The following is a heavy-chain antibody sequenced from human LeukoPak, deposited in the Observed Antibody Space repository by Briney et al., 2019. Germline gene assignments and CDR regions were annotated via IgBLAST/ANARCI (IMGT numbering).Heavy chain of an antibody. CDR1: GFTVSSNY. D-gene: IGHD3-9*01. CDR3: AKVSKLLVFTRDHYIDV. CDR2: IYSGGST. J-gene: IGHJ6*03. V-gene: IGHV3-53*01. Sequence: PGGSLTLSCAASGFTVSSNYMSWVRQAPGEGLEWVSVIYSGGSTYYADSVKGRFTISRDNSKNTLYLQMSSLRAEDTAVYYCAKVSKLLVFTRDHYIDVWGKGTSVTISS.